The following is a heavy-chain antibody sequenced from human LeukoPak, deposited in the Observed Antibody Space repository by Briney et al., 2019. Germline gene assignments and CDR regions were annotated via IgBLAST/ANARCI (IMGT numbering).Heavy chain of an antibody. CDR1: GFTFSTCA. Sequence: GGSLRLSCAASGFTFSTCAMTWVRQAPGKGLEWVPGISGSGGITNYADSVKGRFTISRDNSKSTLYLQMISLRAEDTAVYYCAKADNWNLPLDYWGQGTLVTVSS. CDR3: AKADNWNLPLDY. V-gene: IGHV3-23*01. J-gene: IGHJ4*02. D-gene: IGHD1-7*01. CDR2: ISGSGGIT.